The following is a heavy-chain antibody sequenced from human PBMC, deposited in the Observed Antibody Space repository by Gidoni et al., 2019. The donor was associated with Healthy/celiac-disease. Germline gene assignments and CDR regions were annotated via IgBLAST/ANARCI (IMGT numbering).Heavy chain of an antibody. J-gene: IGHJ4*02. V-gene: IGHV1-69*01. CDR2: IIPIFGTA. Sequence: QVQLVQSGAEVKKPGSSVKVSCKASGGTFSSYAISWVRQAPGQGLEWMGGIIPIFGTANYAKKFQGRVTITAHESTSTAYMELSSLRSEDTAVYYCARPRPDYYDSSGYYSFDYWGQGTLVTVSS. D-gene: IGHD3-22*01. CDR3: ARPRPDYYDSSGYYSFDY. CDR1: GGTFSSYA.